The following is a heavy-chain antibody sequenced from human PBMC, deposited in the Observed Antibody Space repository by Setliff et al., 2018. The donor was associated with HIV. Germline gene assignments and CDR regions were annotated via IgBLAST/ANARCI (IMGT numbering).Heavy chain of an antibody. J-gene: IGHJ4*02. D-gene: IGHD5-18*01. CDR3: ARFGNTAMADY. CDR2: IDTDGSRT. V-gene: IGHV3-74*01. CDR1: GFDFSNYW. Sequence: GGSLRLSCAAAGFDFSNYWIDWVRQVAGKGLVWVSNIDTDGSRTAFADSVKGRFTISRENAKNSLYLQMNSLRAEDTAVYYCARFGNTAMADYWGQGTLVTVSS.